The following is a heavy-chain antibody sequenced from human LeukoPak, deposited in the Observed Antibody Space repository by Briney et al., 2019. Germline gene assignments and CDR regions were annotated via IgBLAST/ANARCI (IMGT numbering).Heavy chain of an antibody. Sequence: GGSLRLSCAASGFTFSSYAMSWVRQAPGKGLVWVAVISYDGSNKYYADSVKGRFTISRDNSKNTLYLQMNSLRAEDTAVYYCARVLACIAAAGTCYYYGMDVWGQGTTVTVSS. J-gene: IGHJ6*02. CDR2: ISYDGSNK. CDR1: GFTFSSYA. V-gene: IGHV3-30-3*01. D-gene: IGHD6-13*01. CDR3: ARVLACIAAAGTCYYYGMDV.